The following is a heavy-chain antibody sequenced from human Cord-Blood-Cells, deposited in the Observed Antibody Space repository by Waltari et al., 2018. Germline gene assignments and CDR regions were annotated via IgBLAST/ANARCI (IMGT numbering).Heavy chain of an antibody. CDR3: AREWFGELYYFDY. Sequence: QVQLQESGPGLVKPSETLSLTCAASGYSTSSGYSWGWIRQPPGKGLEWIGSIYHSGSTYYNPSLKSRVTISVDTSKNQFSLKLSSVTAADTAVYYCAREWFGELYYFDYWGQGTLVTVSS. V-gene: IGHV4-38-2*02. CDR2: IYHSGST. CDR1: GYSTSSGYS. D-gene: IGHD3-10*01. J-gene: IGHJ4*02.